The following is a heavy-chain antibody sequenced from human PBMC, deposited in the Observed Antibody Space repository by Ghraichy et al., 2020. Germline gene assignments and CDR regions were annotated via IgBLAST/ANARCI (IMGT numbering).Heavy chain of an antibody. D-gene: IGHD3-3*01. Sequence: SETLSLTCTVSGGSISSYYWSWIRQPPGKGLEWIGYIYYSGSTNYNPSLKSRVTISVDTSKNQFSLKLSSVTAADTAVYYCAREAGYYDFWSGYSGYGYYFDYWGQGTLVTVSS. CDR1: GGSISSYY. V-gene: IGHV4-59*01. CDR2: IYYSGST. CDR3: AREAGYYDFWSGYSGYGYYFDY. J-gene: IGHJ4*02.